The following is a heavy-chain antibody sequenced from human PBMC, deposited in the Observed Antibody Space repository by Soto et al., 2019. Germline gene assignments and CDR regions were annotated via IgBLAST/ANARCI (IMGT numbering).Heavy chain of an antibody. D-gene: IGHD2-15*01. J-gene: IGHJ4*02. CDR3: ARDFATHCSGSTCYPYAY. Sequence: GSLRLSCAASGFTFNTFWMSWVRQSPGKGLEWVANIKHDGSETYYVDSVKGRFTISRDNAKNSLFLQMNTLRTEDTAVYYCARDFATHCSGSTCYPYAYWGQGALVTVSS. V-gene: IGHV3-7*03. CDR2: IKHDGSET. CDR1: GFTFNTFW.